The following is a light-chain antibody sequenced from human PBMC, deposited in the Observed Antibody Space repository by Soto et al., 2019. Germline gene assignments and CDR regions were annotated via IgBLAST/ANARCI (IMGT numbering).Light chain of an antibody. CDR2: DAF. V-gene: IGKV3-11*01. Sequence: EIVLTQSPATLSLSPGERATLSCRASQSIGSYLAWYQQKPGQAPRLLIYDAFNRATGVPARFSGSGSGTDFTLTVSNLEAEDFAVYFCQQRRQWPITFGQGTRLEIK. J-gene: IGKJ5*01. CDR1: QSIGSY. CDR3: QQRRQWPIT.